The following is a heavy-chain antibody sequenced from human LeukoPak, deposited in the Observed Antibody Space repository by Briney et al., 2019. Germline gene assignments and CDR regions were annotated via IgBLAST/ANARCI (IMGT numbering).Heavy chain of an antibody. Sequence: ASVKVSCKASGYTFTSYGINWVRQAPGQGLEWMGRITAYKGNTNYAQKLQGRVTMTTDTSTSTAYMELRSLSSDHTTVYYCARATSGWTTDDPWGQGTLLTVPS. CDR3: ARATSGWTTDDP. CDR2: ITAYKGNT. D-gene: IGHD6-19*01. V-gene: IGHV1-18*04. CDR1: GYTFTSYG. J-gene: IGHJ5*02.